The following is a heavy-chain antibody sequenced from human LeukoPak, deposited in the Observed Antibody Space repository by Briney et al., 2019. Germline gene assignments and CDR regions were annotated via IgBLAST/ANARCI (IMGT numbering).Heavy chain of an antibody. CDR2: ISAYNGNT. CDR1: GYTFTGYY. V-gene: IGHV1-18*04. J-gene: IGHJ4*02. D-gene: IGHD4-17*01. Sequence: ASVKVSCKASGYTFTGYYIHWVRQAPGQGLEWMGWISAYNGNTNYAQKLQGRVTMTTDTSTSTAYMELRSLRSDDTAVYYCARRAYGDYLHYYFDYWGQGTLVTVSS. CDR3: ARRAYGDYLHYYFDY.